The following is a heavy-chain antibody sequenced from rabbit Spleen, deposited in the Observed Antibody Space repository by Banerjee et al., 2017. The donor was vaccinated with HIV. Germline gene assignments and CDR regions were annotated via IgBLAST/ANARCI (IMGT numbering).Heavy chain of an antibody. CDR1: GFSFSSAYD. CDR2: IYIVDGVT. CDR3: ARDSGSSFSSYGMDL. J-gene: IGHJ6*01. D-gene: IGHD8-1*01. Sequence: QEQLEESGGGLVKPGASLTLTCKASGFSFSSAYDMCWVRQAPGKGLEWIACIYIVDGVTYYASWVNGRFTISKTSSTTVTLQMTSLTAADTATYFCARDSGSSFSSYGMDLWGPGTLVTVS. V-gene: IGHV1S45*01.